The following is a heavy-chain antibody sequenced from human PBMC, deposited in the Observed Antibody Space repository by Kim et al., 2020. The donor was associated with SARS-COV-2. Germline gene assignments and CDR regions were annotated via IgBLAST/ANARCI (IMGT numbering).Heavy chain of an antibody. V-gene: IGHV5-51*01. CDR3: ARRGIGLYYYGMDV. J-gene: IGHJ6*02. Sequence: SPSFQGQVTISADKSISTAYLQWSSLKDSDTAMYYCARRGIGLYYYGMDVWGQGTTVTVSS. D-gene: IGHD3-16*01.